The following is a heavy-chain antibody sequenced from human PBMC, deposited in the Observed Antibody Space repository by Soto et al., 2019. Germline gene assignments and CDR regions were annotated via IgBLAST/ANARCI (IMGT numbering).Heavy chain of an antibody. D-gene: IGHD2-15*01. J-gene: IGHJ4*02. CDR1: GYTLTELS. CDR3: ARDGPLLYCSGGSCYGPPDY. Sequence: ASVKVSCKVSGYTLTELSMHWVRQAPGKGLEWMGGFDPEDGETIYAQKFQGRVTITADKSTSTAYMELSSLRSEDTAVYYCARDGPLLYCSGGSCYGPPDYWGQGTLVTVSS. V-gene: IGHV1-24*01. CDR2: FDPEDGET.